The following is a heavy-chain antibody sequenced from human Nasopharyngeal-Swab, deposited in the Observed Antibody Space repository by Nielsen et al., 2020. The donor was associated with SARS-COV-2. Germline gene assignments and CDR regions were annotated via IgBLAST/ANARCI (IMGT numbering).Heavy chain of an antibody. Sequence: SETLSLTCAVYGGSFSGYYWSWIRQLPGKGLEWIGEINHSGSTNYNPSLKSRVTISVDTSKNQFSLKLSSVTAADTAVYYCARGRGRYCSGGSCYLDVWGKGTTVTVSS. CDR2: INHSGST. D-gene: IGHD2-15*01. J-gene: IGHJ6*04. V-gene: IGHV4-34*01. CDR3: ARGRGRYCSGGSCYLDV. CDR1: GGSFSGYY.